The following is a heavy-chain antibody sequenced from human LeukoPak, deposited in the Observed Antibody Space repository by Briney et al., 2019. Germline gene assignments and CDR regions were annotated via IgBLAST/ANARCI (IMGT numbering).Heavy chain of an antibody. V-gene: IGHV3-74*01. J-gene: IGHJ4*02. D-gene: IGHD6-13*01. CDR1: GFTFSDYA. CDR3: AKALREGIAAPIIFDY. Sequence: PGGSLRLSCVASGFTFSDYAMNWVRQAPGKGLVWVSRINSDGSSTSYADSVKGRFTIARDNAKNSLYLQMNSLRVEDTALYYCAKALREGIAAPIIFDYWGQGTLVTVSS. CDR2: INSDGSST.